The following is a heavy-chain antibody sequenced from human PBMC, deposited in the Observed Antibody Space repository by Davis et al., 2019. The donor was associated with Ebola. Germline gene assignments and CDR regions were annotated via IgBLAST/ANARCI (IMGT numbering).Heavy chain of an antibody. CDR1: GFTFSSYA. CDR3: AREERITIFGVVTEHGDDYYGMDV. V-gene: IGHV3-30-3*01. J-gene: IGHJ6*02. Sequence: PGGSLRLSCAASGFTFSSYAMHWVRQAPGKGLEWVAVISYDGSNKYYADSVKGRFTISRDNSKNTLYLQMNSLRAEDTAVYYCAREERITIFGVVTEHGDDYYGMDVWGQGTTVTVSS. D-gene: IGHD3-3*01. CDR2: ISYDGSNK.